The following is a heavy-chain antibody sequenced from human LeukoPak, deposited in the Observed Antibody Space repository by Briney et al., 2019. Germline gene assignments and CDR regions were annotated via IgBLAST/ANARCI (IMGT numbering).Heavy chain of an antibody. CDR2: IYTSGST. CDR1: GGSISSGSCY. Sequence: SEALSLTCAVSGGSISSGSCYWSWIRQPAGKGLEWIGRIYTSGSTNYNPSLKSRVTISVDTSKNQFSLKLSSVTAADTAVYYCAREEGGYYGSGSYFDAFDIWGQGTMVTVSS. CDR3: AREEGGYYGSGSYFDAFDI. D-gene: IGHD3-10*01. J-gene: IGHJ3*02. V-gene: IGHV4-61*02.